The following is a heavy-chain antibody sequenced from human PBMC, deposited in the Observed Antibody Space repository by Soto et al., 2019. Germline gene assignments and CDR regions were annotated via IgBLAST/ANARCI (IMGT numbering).Heavy chain of an antibody. CDR2: IYHNGSP. Sequence: QLQLQESGSGLVKPSQTLSLTCAVSGGSMSSGGYSWSWIRQPPGKGLEWIGYIYHNGSPYYNPSLKSRVTLPVDSSKNQFSLKLSSVTAADTAVYYCARVPDVWGQGTTVTVSS. CDR1: GGSMSSGGYS. V-gene: IGHV4-30-2*01. J-gene: IGHJ6*02. CDR3: ARVPDV.